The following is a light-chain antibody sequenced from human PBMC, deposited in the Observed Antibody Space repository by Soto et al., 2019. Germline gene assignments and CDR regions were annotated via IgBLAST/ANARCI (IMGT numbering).Light chain of an antibody. Sequence: ELTQPPSVSVAPGQTATISCGENNIDSRTVHWYQQKPGQAPLLVVYDNSFRPSGIPNRFSGSNSGNTATLTISRVEAGDEADYYCQVWDNVDDHIYVFGTGTKVTVL. J-gene: IGLJ1*01. V-gene: IGLV3-21*02. CDR2: DNS. CDR3: QVWDNVDDHIYV. CDR1: NIDSRT.